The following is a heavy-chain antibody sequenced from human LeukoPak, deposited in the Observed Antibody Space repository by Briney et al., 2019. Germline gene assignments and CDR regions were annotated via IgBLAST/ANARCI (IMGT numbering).Heavy chain of an antibody. V-gene: IGHV1-2*02. CDR2: INPNSGGT. CDR1: GYTFTGYY. D-gene: IGHD6-19*01. Sequence: ASAKVSRKASGYTFTGYYIHGGPQAPRQGRGRRGGINPNSGGTNYTQKFQGRVTMTRDTSISTAYMELSRLRSDDTAVYYCARSGYSSGWELGDYYYGMDVWGQGTTVTVSS. CDR3: ARSGYSSGWELGDYYYGMDV. J-gene: IGHJ6*02.